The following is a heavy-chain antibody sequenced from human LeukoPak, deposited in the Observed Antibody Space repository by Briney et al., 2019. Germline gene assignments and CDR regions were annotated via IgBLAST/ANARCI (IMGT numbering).Heavy chain of an antibody. CDR3: ARGRLGDSYYYMDV. J-gene: IGHJ6*03. Sequence: ASVKVSCKASGYTFTSYDINWVRQATGQGLEWLGIINPSGGSTSYAQKFQGRVTMTRDMSTSTVYMDLSSLRSEDTALYYCARGRLGDSYYYMDVWGKGTTVTVSS. CDR2: INPSGGST. CDR1: GYTFTSYD. D-gene: IGHD4-11*01. V-gene: IGHV1-46*01.